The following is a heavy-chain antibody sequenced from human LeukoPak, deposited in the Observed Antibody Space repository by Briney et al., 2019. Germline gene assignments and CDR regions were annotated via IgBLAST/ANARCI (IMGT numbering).Heavy chain of an antibody. Sequence: ASVKVSCKASGFTFTGYYIHWVRQAPGQGLEWMGYINPHSGGTSSPQKFQGRVTMTTDTSISAAYMELSSLISDDTAMYYCVREGNELLSKNFDYRGQGTLVTVSS. CDR3: VREGNELLSKNFDY. CDR2: INPHSGGT. D-gene: IGHD2-21*02. CDR1: GFTFTGYY. J-gene: IGHJ4*02. V-gene: IGHV1-2*02.